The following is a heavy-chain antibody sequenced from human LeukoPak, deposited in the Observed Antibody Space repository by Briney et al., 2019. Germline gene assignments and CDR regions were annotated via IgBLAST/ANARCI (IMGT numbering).Heavy chain of an antibody. V-gene: IGHV4-34*01. J-gene: IGHJ4*02. Sequence: PSETLSLTCAVYGGSFSGYYWSWIRQPPGKGLEWIGEINHSGSTNYNPSLKRRVTISVDTSKNQFSLKLSSVTAADTAVYYCARSVPTVVTPFDYWGQGTLVTVSS. CDR1: GGSFSGYY. D-gene: IGHD4-23*01. CDR2: INHSGST. CDR3: ARSVPTVVTPFDY.